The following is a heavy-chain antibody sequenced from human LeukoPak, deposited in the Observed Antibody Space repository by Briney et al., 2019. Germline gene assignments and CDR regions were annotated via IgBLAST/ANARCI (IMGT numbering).Heavy chain of an antibody. CDR3: ARQLGSLVGAFDI. D-gene: IGHD1-26*01. J-gene: IGHJ3*02. CDR1: GGTFSSYA. Sequence: SVKVSCKASGGTFSSYAISWVRQAPGQGLEWMGGIIPIFGTANYAQKFQGRVTITADESTSTAYMELSSLRSEDTAVYYCARQLGSLVGAFDIWGQGTMVTVSS. CDR2: IIPIFGTA. V-gene: IGHV1-69*13.